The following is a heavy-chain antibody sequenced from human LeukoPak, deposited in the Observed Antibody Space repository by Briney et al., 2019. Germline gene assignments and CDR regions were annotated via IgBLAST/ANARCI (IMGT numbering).Heavy chain of an antibody. CDR2: IGTAGDT. V-gene: IGHV3-13*01. J-gene: IGHJ6*02. CDR1: GFTFSNDD. D-gene: IGHD6-6*01. CDR3: ARSSSSSRRGSYYYNGMDV. Sequence: GGSLRLSCAASGFTFSNDDMHWVRQATGRSLEWVSTIGTAGDTYYSGSVKGRFTSSRENAKNSLHLQMNSLRAGDTAVYYCARSSSSSRRGSYYYNGMDVWGQGTTVTVSS.